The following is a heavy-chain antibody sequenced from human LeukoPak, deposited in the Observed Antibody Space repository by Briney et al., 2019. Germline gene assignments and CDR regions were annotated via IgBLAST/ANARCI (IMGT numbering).Heavy chain of an antibody. D-gene: IGHD3-10*01. CDR1: GGSISSGGYS. Sequence: SETLSLTCAVSGGSISSGGYSWSWIRQPPGKALEWVGNIYHSGGTYYNPSLKSRVTISVDRAKNQFPLKLSSVTAADTAVYYCARGLGITLVRGVAHYFDYWGQGTLVTVSS. J-gene: IGHJ4*02. CDR2: IYHSGGT. CDR3: ARGLGITLVRGVAHYFDY. V-gene: IGHV4-30-2*01.